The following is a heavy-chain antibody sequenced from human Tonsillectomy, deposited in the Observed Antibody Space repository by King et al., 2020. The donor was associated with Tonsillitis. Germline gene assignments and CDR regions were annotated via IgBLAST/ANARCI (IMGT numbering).Heavy chain of an antibody. Sequence: VQLVESGGGLVQPGGSLRLSCAASRFTFPIYWMTWVRQAPGKGLEWVATINPDGSEKSSLDSVKGRFTISRDNANNSLYLQMNSLRAEDTAVYYCARGLGQLFSPVLWGPGTPVTVPS. CDR3: ARGLGQLFSPVL. CDR2: INPDGSEK. J-gene: IGHJ1*01. V-gene: IGHV3-7*01. D-gene: IGHD7-27*01. CDR1: RFTFPIYW.